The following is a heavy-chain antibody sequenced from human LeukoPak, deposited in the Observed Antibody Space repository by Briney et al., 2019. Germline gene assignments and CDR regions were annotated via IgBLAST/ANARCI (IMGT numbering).Heavy chain of an antibody. Sequence: ASVKASCKASGYTFTSYDINWVRQATGQGLEWMGWMNPNSGNTGYAQKFQGRVTMTRNTSISTAYMELSSLRSEDTAVYYCARDLTPRRFGEFWFDPWGQGTLVTVSS. CDR1: GYTFTSYD. CDR2: MNPNSGNT. J-gene: IGHJ5*02. V-gene: IGHV1-8*01. D-gene: IGHD3-10*01. CDR3: ARDLTPRRFGEFWFDP.